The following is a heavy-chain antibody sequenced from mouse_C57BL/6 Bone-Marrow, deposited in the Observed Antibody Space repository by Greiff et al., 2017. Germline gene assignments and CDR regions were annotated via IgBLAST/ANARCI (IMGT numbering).Heavy chain of an antibody. CDR1: GFTFRDYY. CDR3: ARQGGILSYCDY. Sequence: EVNVVASGGGLVQPGGSLKLSCAASGFTFRDYYMYWFRQTPETRLELVAYFSNGGGSTYSPDTVKGRFTISRDNAKNTLYLQMSRLKSEDTAMYYCARQGGILSYCDYWGQGTTLTVAS. D-gene: IGHD1-1*01. V-gene: IGHV5-12*01. J-gene: IGHJ2*01. CDR2: FSNGGGST.